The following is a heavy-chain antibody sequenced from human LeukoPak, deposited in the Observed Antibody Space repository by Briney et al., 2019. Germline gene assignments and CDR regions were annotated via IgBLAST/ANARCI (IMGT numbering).Heavy chain of an antibody. J-gene: IGHJ3*02. CDR1: GFTFSSYW. CDR3: ARGGSGCFDI. Sequence: PGGSLRLSCAASGFTFSSYWMHWVRQAPGKGLVWVSHINSGGSSTSYADSVKGRFTISRDNAKNTVDLQMNSLRAEDTAVYYCARGGSGCFDIWGQGTMATVSS. D-gene: IGHD1-26*01. V-gene: IGHV3-74*01. CDR2: INSGGSST.